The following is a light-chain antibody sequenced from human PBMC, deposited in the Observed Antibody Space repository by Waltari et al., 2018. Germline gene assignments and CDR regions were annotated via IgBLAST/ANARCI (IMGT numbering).Light chain of an antibody. J-gene: IGLJ3*02. Sequence: QSALTQPAPVSGSPGQSITISCTGTSSDVGGYNYVSWYQQHPGKAHKLMIYDVNNRPSGVSNRFSGSKSGNTASLTISGLQAEDEADYYCSSFTSSSTWVFGGGTKLTVL. CDR1: SSDVGGYNY. V-gene: IGLV2-14*01. CDR2: DVN. CDR3: SSFTSSSTWV.